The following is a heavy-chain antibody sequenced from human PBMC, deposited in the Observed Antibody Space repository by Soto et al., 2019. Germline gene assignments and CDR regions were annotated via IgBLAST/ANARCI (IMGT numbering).Heavy chain of an antibody. J-gene: IGHJ4*02. D-gene: IGHD3-9*01. CDR2: ISGDGSST. Sequence: LRLSCAASGFTFSSYAMSWVRQAPGKGLEWVSAISGDGSSTYFADSGKGRFTISRDNSKNTLYLQMNSLRAEDTAVYYCAKDWEFDWPNYGFDYWGQGTLVTVSS. V-gene: IGHV3-23*01. CDR3: AKDWEFDWPNYGFDY. CDR1: GFTFSSYA.